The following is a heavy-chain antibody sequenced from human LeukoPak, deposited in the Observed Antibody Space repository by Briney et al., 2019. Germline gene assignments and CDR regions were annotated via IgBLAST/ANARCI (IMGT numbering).Heavy chain of an antibody. CDR3: ARDQRGDVLLWFGRANYFDY. CDR2: ISYDGSNK. Sequence: GSLRLSCAASGFTFSSYAMHWVRQAPGKGLEWVAVISYDGSNKYYADSVKGRFTISRDNSKNTLYLQMNSLRAEDTAVYYCARDQRGDVLLWFGRANYFDYWGQETLVTVSS. D-gene: IGHD3-10*01. J-gene: IGHJ4*02. CDR1: GFTFSSYA. V-gene: IGHV3-30*04.